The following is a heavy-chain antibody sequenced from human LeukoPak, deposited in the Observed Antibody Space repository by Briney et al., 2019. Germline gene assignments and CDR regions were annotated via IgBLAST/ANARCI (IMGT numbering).Heavy chain of an antibody. V-gene: IGHV3-48*04. D-gene: IGHD5-18*01. CDR1: GFTFSDYS. Sequence: GGSLRLSCAASGFTFSDYSMNWVRQAPGKGLEWNSYISSNSSTIYYADSVKGRFTISRDNAKSSLYLQMNSLRAEDTAVYYCARGRYSYGGDYFDYWGQGTLVTVSS. J-gene: IGHJ4*02. CDR3: ARGRYSYGGDYFDY. CDR2: ISSNSSTI.